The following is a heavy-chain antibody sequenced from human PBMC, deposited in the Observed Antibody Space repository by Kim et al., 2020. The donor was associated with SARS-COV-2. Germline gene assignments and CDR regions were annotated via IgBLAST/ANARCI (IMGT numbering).Heavy chain of an antibody. CDR3: ARGGGYDFLSGYVHY. J-gene: IGHJ4*02. D-gene: IGHD3-3*01. CDR2: ISSSSSYI. Sequence: GGSLRLSCAASGFTFSSYSMNWVRQAPGKGLEWVSSISSSSSYIYYADSVKGRFTISRDNAKNSLYLQMNSLRAEDTAVYYCARGGGYDFLSGYVHYWGQGTLVTVSS. CDR1: GFTFSSYS. V-gene: IGHV3-21*01.